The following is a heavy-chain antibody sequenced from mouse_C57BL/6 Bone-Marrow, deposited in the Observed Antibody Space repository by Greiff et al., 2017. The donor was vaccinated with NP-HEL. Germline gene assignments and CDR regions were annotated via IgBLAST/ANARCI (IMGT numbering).Heavy chain of an antibody. D-gene: IGHD1-1*01. CDR1: GYTFTSYW. Sequence: VQLQQSGTVLARPGASVKMSCKTSGYTFTSYWMHWVKQRPGQGLEWIGAIYPGNSDTSYNQKFKGKAKLTAVTSASTAYMELSSLTNEDSAVYYCTRRVLLHYAMDYWGQGTSVTVSS. CDR2: IYPGNSDT. J-gene: IGHJ4*01. V-gene: IGHV1-5*01. CDR3: TRRVLLHYAMDY.